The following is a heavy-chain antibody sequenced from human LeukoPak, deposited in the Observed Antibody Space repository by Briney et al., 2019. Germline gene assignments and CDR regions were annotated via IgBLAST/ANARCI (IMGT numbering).Heavy chain of an antibody. CDR2: ISSNSRNI. Sequence: GSLRLSCAASGFTFSTYGMNWVRQAPGKGLEWVSYISSNSRNIDYAHSVKGRFTISRDNAKNSLYLQMNSLRVEDTAIYYCARGGAARPDYWGQGTLVTASS. D-gene: IGHD6-6*01. CDR1: GFTFSTYG. CDR3: ARGGAARPDY. J-gene: IGHJ4*02. V-gene: IGHV3-48*01.